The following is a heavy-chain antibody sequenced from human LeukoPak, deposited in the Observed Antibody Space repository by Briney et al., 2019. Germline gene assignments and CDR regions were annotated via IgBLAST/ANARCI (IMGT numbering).Heavy chain of an antibody. J-gene: IGHJ4*02. CDR3: ARASCSGGSCYLFDY. CDR2: ISSSGSTI. D-gene: IGHD2-15*01. Sequence: GGSLRLSCAASGFTFSDYYMSWIRQAPGKGLEWVSYISSSGSTIYYADSVKGRFTISRDNAKNSLYLQMNSLRAEDTAVYYCARASCSGGSCYLFDYWGQGTLATVSS. V-gene: IGHV3-11*01. CDR1: GFTFSDYY.